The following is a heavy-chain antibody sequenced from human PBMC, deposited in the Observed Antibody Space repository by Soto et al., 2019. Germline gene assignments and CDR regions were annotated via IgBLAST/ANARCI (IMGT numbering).Heavy chain of an antibody. CDR2: ISYDGSNK. J-gene: IGHJ3*02. D-gene: IGHD6-13*01. V-gene: IGHV3-30*18. Sequence: GGSLRLSCAASGFTFSSYGMHWVRQAPGKGLEWVAVISYDGSNKYYADSVKGRFTISRDNSKNTLYLQMNSLRAEDTAVYYCAKGQGVGPIAAAGTVAFDIWGQGTMVTLSS. CDR3: AKGQGVGPIAAAGTVAFDI. CDR1: GFTFSSYG.